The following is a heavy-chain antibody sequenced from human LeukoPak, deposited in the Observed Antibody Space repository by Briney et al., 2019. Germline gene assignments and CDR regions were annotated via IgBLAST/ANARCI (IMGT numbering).Heavy chain of an antibody. D-gene: IGHD3-10*01. Sequence: SVKVSCKASGGTFSSYAITWVRQAPGQGLEWMGEIIPIFGTANYAQKLQGRVTMTTDTSTSTAYMELRSLRSDDTAVYYCASWLRGVIGAFDIWGQGTMVTVSS. J-gene: IGHJ3*02. CDR3: ASWLRGVIGAFDI. V-gene: IGHV1-69*05. CDR1: GGTFSSYA. CDR2: IIPIFGTA.